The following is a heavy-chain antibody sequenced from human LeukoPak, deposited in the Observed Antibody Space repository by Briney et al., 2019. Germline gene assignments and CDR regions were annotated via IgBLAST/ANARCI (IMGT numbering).Heavy chain of an antibody. D-gene: IGHD3-16*01. J-gene: IGHJ5*02. CDR2: IFTSGST. CDR1: CVPISSYY. CDR3: ARLGNWFDP. V-gene: IGHV4-4*07. Sequence: SETLSLTWTGSCVPISSYYWTWIRQPARKGLEWIGRIFTSGSTNYNTSLKSRVTMSVDTSKNQFSLKLSSVTAADTAVYYCARLGNWFDPWGQGTLVTVSS.